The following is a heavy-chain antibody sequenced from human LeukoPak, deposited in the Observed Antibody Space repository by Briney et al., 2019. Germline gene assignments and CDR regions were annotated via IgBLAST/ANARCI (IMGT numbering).Heavy chain of an antibody. D-gene: IGHD3-22*01. Sequence: ASVKVSCKASGYTFTSYGISWVRQAPGQGLEWMGWMNPNSGNTGYAQKSQGRVTMTRNTSISTAYMELSSLRSEDTAVYYCATLYYYDSSGYYPFDYWSQGTQVTVSS. CDR2: MNPNSGNT. CDR3: ATLYYYDSSGYYPFDY. V-gene: IGHV1-8*02. CDR1: GYTFTSYG. J-gene: IGHJ4*02.